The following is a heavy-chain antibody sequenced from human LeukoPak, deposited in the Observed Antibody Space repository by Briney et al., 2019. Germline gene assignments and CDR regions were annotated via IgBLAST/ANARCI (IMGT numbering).Heavy chain of an antibody. CDR3: ARDVPTMVRGVHYMDV. CDR1: GGSFSGYY. J-gene: IGHJ6*03. CDR2: INHSRST. Sequence: SETLSLTCAGYGGSFSGYYWSWIRQPPGKGLEWIGEINHSRSTSYNPSLKSRVTMSVDTSKNQFSLKLSSVTAADTAVYCCARDVPTMVRGVHYMDVWGKGTTVTISS. D-gene: IGHD3-10*01. V-gene: IGHV4-34*01.